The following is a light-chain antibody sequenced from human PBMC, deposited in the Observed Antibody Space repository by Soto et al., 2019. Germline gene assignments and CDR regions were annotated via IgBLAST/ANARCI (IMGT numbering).Light chain of an antibody. V-gene: IGKV3-20*01. CDR3: QQYGSSPPFT. Sequence: EIVLTQSPGTLSLSPGERATLSCRASQSVSSSYLAWYQQKPGQAPRLLIYGASSRATGIPDRFSGSGSGTDLPLAITRVEPEDFAVYYCQQYGSSPPFTFGPGTKVDIK. J-gene: IGKJ3*01. CDR1: QSVSSSY. CDR2: GAS.